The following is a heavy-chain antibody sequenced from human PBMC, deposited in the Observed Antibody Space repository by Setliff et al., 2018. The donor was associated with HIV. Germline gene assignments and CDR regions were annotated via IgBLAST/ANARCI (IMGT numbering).Heavy chain of an antibody. CDR3: ARLDYSNYYSYYIDV. CDR2: VHKSGNS. Sequence: SETLSLTCSVSGGSISGNNYYWAWVRKPPGKGLEWIGSVHKSGNSYYKPSLKSRATISVDPSENHFSLRLSSVTAADTAVYYCARLDYSNYYSYYIDVWGEGTMVTVSS. CDR1: GGSISGNNYY. V-gene: IGHV4-39*02. J-gene: IGHJ6*03. D-gene: IGHD4-4*01.